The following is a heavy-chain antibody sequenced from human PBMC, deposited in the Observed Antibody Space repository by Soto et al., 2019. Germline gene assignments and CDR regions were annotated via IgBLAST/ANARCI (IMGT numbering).Heavy chain of an antibody. J-gene: IGHJ4*02. CDR2: TIPALDKT. CDR1: GGTFKMYA. V-gene: IGHV1-69*01. CDR3: ARSIGSGGVIGGFDY. Sequence: QVQLVQSGPEVKKPGSAVKVSCKASGGTFKMYAMNWVRQAPGQGLEWTGGTIPALDKTNYAQKFQGRLTITVDESTGTAYMDLSSLRSDATAVYYCARSIGSGGVIGGFDYWGQGTLVTVSS. D-gene: IGHD3-16*02.